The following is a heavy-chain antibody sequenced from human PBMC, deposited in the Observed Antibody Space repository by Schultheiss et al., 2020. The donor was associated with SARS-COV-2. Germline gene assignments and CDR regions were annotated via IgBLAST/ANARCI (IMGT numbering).Heavy chain of an antibody. CDR1: GYTFTGYY. Sequence: ASVKVSCKASGYTFTGYYMHWVRQAPGQGLEWMGWINPNSGGTNYAQKFQGWVTMTRDTSISTAYMELSRLRSDDTAVYYCARSGYYGSGSYSHYWGQGTLVTVSS. CDR2: INPNSGGT. V-gene: IGHV1-2*04. J-gene: IGHJ4*02. CDR3: ARSGYYGSGSYSHY. D-gene: IGHD3-10*01.